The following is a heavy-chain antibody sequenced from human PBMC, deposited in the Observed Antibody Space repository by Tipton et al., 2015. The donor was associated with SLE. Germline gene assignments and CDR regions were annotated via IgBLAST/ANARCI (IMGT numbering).Heavy chain of an antibody. CDR1: GFSFDAYA. Sequence: SLRLSCAASGFSFDAYAMHWVRQAPGKGLEWVAVISYDGSNKYYADSVKGRFTISRDNSKNTLYLQMNSLRAEDTAVYYCARERVATISGGVDYWGQGTPVTVSS. J-gene: IGHJ4*02. V-gene: IGHV3-30*04. D-gene: IGHD5-12*01. CDR2: ISYDGSNK. CDR3: ARERVATISGGVDY.